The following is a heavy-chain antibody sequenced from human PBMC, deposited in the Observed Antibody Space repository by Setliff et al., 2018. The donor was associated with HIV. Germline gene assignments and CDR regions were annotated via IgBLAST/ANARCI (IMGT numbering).Heavy chain of an antibody. J-gene: IGHJ4*02. CDR3: ISLYLGY. CDR2: MNGKTRGGPP. CDR1: GFTFDNAW. Sequence: LSCTVSGFTFDNAWMAWVRQAPGEGLEWVGHMNGKTRGGPPDYAAPVKGRFTISRDDSKNTFYLQMDSLKSEDTAVYYCISLYLGYWGQGALVTVSS. D-gene: IGHD2-8*01. V-gene: IGHV3-15*01.